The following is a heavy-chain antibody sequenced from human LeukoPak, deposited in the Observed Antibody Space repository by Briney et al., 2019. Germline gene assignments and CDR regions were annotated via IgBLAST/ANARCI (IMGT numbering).Heavy chain of an antibody. Sequence: PLETLSLTCAVSGGSFSGYFWSWVRQPPGKGLEWIGEINHSGSTNYNPSLKSRVTISVDTSKNQFSLKLSSVTAADTAVYYCARGSSTSCFDYWGQGTLVTVSS. D-gene: IGHD2-2*01. CDR3: ARGSSTSCFDY. J-gene: IGHJ4*02. V-gene: IGHV4-34*01. CDR2: INHSGST. CDR1: GGSFSGYF.